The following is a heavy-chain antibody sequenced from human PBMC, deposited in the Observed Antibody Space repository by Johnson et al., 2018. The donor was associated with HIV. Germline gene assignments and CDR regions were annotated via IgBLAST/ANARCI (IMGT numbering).Heavy chain of an antibody. CDR2: IYSGGKT. J-gene: IGHJ3*02. CDR3: ARVWSGSYYSNAFDI. Sequence: VQLVESGGGVVQPGRSLRLSCTVSGFTFDDYGMSWVRQAPGKGLEWVSVIYSGGKTYYADSVKGRFTISRDDAKNSLYLQMNSLRAEDTALYYCARVWSGSYYSNAFDIWGQGTMVTVSS. CDR1: GFTFDDYG. D-gene: IGHD1-26*01. V-gene: IGHV3-20*04.